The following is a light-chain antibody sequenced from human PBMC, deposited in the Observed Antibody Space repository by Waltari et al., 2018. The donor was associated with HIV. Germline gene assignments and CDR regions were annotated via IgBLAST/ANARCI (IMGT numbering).Light chain of an antibody. CDR3: QQRSGWLLT. J-gene: IGKJ4*01. V-gene: IGKV3-11*01. CDR2: DAS. CDR1: QSVDNY. Sequence: EIVLTQSPATLSLSPGERATLPCRASQSVDNYLAWFQQKPGQAPRLLIYDASNRATGIPARFSGSGSGTDFTLTISSLEPEDFAVYYCQQRSGWLLTFGGGTKVEIK.